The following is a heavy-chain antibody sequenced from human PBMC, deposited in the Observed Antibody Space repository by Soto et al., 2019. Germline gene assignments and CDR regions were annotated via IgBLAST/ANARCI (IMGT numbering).Heavy chain of an antibody. CDR3: ARDPDPYSSSWSEFDY. D-gene: IGHD6-13*01. V-gene: IGHV1-18*01. CDR1: GYTFTSYG. Sequence: ASVKASFKASGYTFTSYGISWVRQAPGQGLEWMGWISTYNGNTKYVQKFQDRVTMTTDTSTSTAYMELRSLRSDDTAVYYCARDPDPYSSSWSEFDYWGQGTLVTVS. J-gene: IGHJ4*02. CDR2: ISTYNGNT.